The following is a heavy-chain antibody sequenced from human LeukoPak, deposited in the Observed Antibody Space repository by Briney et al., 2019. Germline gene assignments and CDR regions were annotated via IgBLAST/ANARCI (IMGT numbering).Heavy chain of an antibody. CDR1: GYTFTNYD. D-gene: IGHD3-9*01. CDR2: MNTNSGYT. CDR3: ARDMVLRYFDWQKTQFDP. V-gene: IGHV1-8*02. Sequence: ASVKVSCKASGYTFTNYDINWVRQAPGQGLEWMGWMNTNSGYTGYAQKFQGRVTMTRDTSISTAYMELSRLRSDDTAVYYCARDMVLRYFDWQKTQFDPWGQGTLVTVSS. J-gene: IGHJ5*02.